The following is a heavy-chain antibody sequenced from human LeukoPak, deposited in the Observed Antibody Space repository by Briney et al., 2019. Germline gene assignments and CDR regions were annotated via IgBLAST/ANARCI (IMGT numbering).Heavy chain of an antibody. CDR2: MNPNSGNT. V-gene: IGHV1-8*01. D-gene: IGHD3-22*01. CDR1: GYTFTSYD. Sequence: ASVKVSCKASGYTFTSYDINWVRQATGQGLEWMGWMNPNSGNTGYAQKFQGRVTMTRNTSISTAYMELGSLRSEDTAVYYCARLDYDSSGYNWFDPWGQGTLVTVSS. J-gene: IGHJ5*02. CDR3: ARLDYDSSGYNWFDP.